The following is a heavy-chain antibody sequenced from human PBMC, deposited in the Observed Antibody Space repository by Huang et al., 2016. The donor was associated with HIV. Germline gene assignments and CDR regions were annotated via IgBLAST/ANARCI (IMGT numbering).Heavy chain of an antibody. CDR1: GFTFGSYA. J-gene: IGHJ4*02. V-gene: IGHV3-30*04. Sequence: QERLVESGGGVVQPGRSLRLSCAASGFTFGSYAMHWVRQAPGRGLLWVAVISYDGSNQHYVDAVKGRFTMSRDNSKKMLYLQMNSLRMGDTAVYYCARGSAGVLWFGEMWGQGTLVTVSS. D-gene: IGHD3-10*01. CDR2: ISYDGSNQ. CDR3: ARGSAGVLWFGEM.